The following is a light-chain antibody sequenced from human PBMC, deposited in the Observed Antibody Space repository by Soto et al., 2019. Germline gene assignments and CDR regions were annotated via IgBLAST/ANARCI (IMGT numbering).Light chain of an antibody. Sequence: EIVLTQSPGTLSLSPGERATLSCRASQSVYNNYLAWYQQKPGQTPRLLVNGASNRATGIPDRFSGGGSGTDCTRTISSLEPEDFAVYYCQQYGLPPHSFGRGTRVEIK. CDR1: QSVYNNY. J-gene: IGKJ2*01. CDR2: GAS. V-gene: IGKV3-20*01. CDR3: QQYGLPPHS.